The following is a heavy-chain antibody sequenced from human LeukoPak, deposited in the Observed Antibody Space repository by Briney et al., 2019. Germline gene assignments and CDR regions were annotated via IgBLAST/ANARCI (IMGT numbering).Heavy chain of an antibody. CDR1: GSTLSSYA. J-gene: IGHJ4*02. Sequence: GDSLTLSCRASGSTLSSYAISWVRQAPGKGLEWISAIIAIGGSTYYADYVKGRVTISTDNSKNTLYLQLNSLRAEDTAVYYCAEDKGYYGPMGSFAARDYWGQGTLVTVSS. CDR2: IIAIGGST. V-gene: IGHV3-23*01. D-gene: IGHD3-10*01. CDR3: AEDKGYYGPMGSFAARDY.